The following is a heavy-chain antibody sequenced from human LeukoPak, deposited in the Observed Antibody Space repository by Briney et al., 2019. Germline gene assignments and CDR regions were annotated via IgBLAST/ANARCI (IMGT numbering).Heavy chain of an antibody. D-gene: IGHD4-17*01. CDR3: ARDYGRFDY. J-gene: IGHJ4*02. V-gene: IGHV1-46*01. CDR2: INPSGGST. Sequence: ASVKVSCKASGGTFSSYAISWVRQAPGQGLEWMGIINPSGGSTSYAQKFQGRVTMTRDTSTSTVYMELSSLRSEDTAVYYCARDYGRFDYWGQGTLVTVSS. CDR1: GGTFSSYA.